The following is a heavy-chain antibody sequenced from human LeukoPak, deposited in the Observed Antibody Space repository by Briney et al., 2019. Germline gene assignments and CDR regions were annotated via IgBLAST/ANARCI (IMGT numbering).Heavy chain of an antibody. CDR1: GFTFSSYE. CDR2: ISSGGSTM. D-gene: IGHD2-15*01. Sequence: GGSLRLSCVASGFTFSSYEMNWVRQAPGKGLEWLAYISSGGSTMYYEDSEKGRFTISRDNAKNSLYLQMDSLRAEDTAVYYCAPLYCSGGSCYSDAFDIWGRGTMVSVSS. CDR3: APLYCSGGSCYSDAFDI. V-gene: IGHV3-48*03. J-gene: IGHJ3*02.